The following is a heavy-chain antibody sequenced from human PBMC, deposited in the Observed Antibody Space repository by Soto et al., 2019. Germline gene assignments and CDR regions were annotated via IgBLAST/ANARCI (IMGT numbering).Heavy chain of an antibody. J-gene: IGHJ6*03. CDR1: GFTFSSYA. V-gene: IGHV3-23*01. CDR3: ATAARILSSHCYYMDV. D-gene: IGHD5-18*01. Sequence: EVQLLESGGGLVQPGGSLRLSCAASGFTFSSYAMSWVRQAPGKGLEWVSAISGSGGSTYYADSVKGRFTISRDNSKNTLYLQMNSLRAEDTAVYYCATAARILSSHCYYMDVWGKGTTVTVSS. CDR2: ISGSGGST.